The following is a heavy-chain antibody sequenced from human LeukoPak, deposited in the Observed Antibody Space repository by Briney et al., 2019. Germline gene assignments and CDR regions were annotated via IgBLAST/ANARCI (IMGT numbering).Heavy chain of an antibody. CDR1: GFTFSSYT. V-gene: IGHV3-21*06. CDR2: ISSGSSYM. Sequence: GGSLRLSCEASGFTFSSYTIHWVRQAPGKGLEWVSTISSGSSYMYYADSLRGRFTISRDNAKNSLFLQMNSLRAEDTAVYYCAREGDYGDFEYYFDCWGQGTLVTVSS. J-gene: IGHJ4*02. D-gene: IGHD4-17*01. CDR3: AREGDYGDFEYYFDC.